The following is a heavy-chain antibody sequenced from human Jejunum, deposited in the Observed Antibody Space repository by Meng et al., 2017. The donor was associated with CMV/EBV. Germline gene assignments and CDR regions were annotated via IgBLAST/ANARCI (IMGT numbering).Heavy chain of an antibody. J-gene: IGHJ6*02. CDR2: IYNGGRR. CDR3: ARDWVDTSLVRNQYHYYYYGMDV. Sequence: WVGQARGKGREWVSLIYNGGRRQYGEAVKGRLTNNRDNSKNTLYLEMDSLRAEDTAVYYCARDWVDTSLVRNQYHYYYYGMDVWGQGTTVTVSS. D-gene: IGHD5-18*01. V-gene: IGHV3-53*01.